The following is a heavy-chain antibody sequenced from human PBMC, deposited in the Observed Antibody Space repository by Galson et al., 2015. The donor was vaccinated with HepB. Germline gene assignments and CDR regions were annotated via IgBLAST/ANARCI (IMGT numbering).Heavy chain of an antibody. Sequence: LRLSCAASGFTFSSYAMSWVRQAPGKGLEWVSAISGSGGSTYYADSVKGRFTISRDNSKNTLYLQMNSLRAEDTAVYYCAKDALYSSSWPRKFDYWGQGTLVTVSS. V-gene: IGHV3-23*01. J-gene: IGHJ4*02. CDR1: GFTFSSYA. CDR3: AKDALYSSSWPRKFDY. CDR2: ISGSGGST. D-gene: IGHD6-13*01.